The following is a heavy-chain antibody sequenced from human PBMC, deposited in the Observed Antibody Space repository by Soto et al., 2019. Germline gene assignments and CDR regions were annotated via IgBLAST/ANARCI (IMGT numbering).Heavy chain of an antibody. J-gene: IGHJ4*01. CDR3: ARGWGYDSSDYYYAY. CDR2: IIPMFGTV. Sequence: QVQLVQSGAEVRKPGSSVKVSCKASGGTFSRHAISWVRQAPGQGLEWMGGIIPMFGTVNHAQKFQGRVTIIADESTSTAYMELSSLRSEDTAIYYCARGWGYDSSDYYYAYWGQGTVVIVSS. V-gene: IGHV1-69*01. D-gene: IGHD3-22*01. CDR1: GGTFSRHA.